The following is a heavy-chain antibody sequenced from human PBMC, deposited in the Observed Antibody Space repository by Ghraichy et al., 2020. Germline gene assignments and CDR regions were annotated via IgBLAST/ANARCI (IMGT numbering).Heavy chain of an antibody. CDR3: AGRWFGYGLDV. CDR1: GGSFSGYY. CDR2: INHSGDT. J-gene: IGHJ6*02. V-gene: IGHV4-34*01. D-gene: IGHD3-10*01. Sequence: SETLSLTCAVSGGSFSGYYWSWIRQPPGKGLEWVGDINHSGDTNYNPSLKSRVPISVDTSKNQFSLKLSSVTAADTAVYYCAGRWFGYGLDVWGQGTTVTVSS.